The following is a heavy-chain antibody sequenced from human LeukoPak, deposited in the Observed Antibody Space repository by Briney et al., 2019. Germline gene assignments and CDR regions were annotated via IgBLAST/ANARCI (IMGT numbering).Heavy chain of an antibody. CDR3: ARGVFY. J-gene: IGHJ4*02. CDR1: GFTFSSYW. V-gene: IGHV3-30-3*01. Sequence: GGSLRLSCAASGFTFSSYWMHWVRQAPGKGLEWVAVISYDGSNKYYADSVKGRFTISRDNSKNTLYLQMNSLRAEDTAVYYCARGVFYWGQGTLVTVSS. D-gene: IGHD3-3*01. CDR2: ISYDGSNK.